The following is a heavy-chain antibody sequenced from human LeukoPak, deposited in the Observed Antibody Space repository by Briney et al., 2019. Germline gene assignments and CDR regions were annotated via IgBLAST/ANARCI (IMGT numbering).Heavy chain of an antibody. CDR2: ISYDGSNK. CDR3: AKDDYGMDV. CDR1: GFTFNTYG. Sequence: GGSLRLSCAASGFTFNTYGMHWVRQAPGKGLEWLAVISYDGSNKYYADSVKGRFTISRDNSKNTLCLQMDSLRTEDMAVYYCAKDDYGMDVWGQGTTVTVSS. V-gene: IGHV3-30*18. J-gene: IGHJ6*02.